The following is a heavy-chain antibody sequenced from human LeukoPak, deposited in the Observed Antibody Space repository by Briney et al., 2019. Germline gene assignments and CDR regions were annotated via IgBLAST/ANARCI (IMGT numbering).Heavy chain of an antibody. D-gene: IGHD2-2*01. CDR3: ASGRTNCSSTSCYYYYYMDV. V-gene: IGHV4-34*01. Sequence: SETLSLTCAVYGGSFSGCYWSWIRQPPGKGLEWIGEINHSGSTNYNPSLKSRVTISVDTSKNQFSLKLSSVTAADTAVYYCASGRTNCSSTSCYYYYYMDVWGKGTTVTVSS. CDR1: GGSFSGCY. CDR2: INHSGST. J-gene: IGHJ6*03.